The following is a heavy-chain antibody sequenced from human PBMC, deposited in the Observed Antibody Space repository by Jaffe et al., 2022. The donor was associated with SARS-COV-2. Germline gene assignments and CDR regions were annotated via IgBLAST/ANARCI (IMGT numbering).Heavy chain of an antibody. Sequence: EVQLVESGGGLVKPGGSLRLSCAASGFTFSSYTMNWVRQAPGKGLEWVSSISSSSSYIYYADSVKGRFTISRDNAKNSLYLQMNSLGAEDTAVYFCARDTMTSDYWGQGTLVTVSS. J-gene: IGHJ4*02. D-gene: IGHD4-17*01. V-gene: IGHV3-21*01. CDR3: ARDTMTSDY. CDR2: ISSSSSYI. CDR1: GFTFSSYT.